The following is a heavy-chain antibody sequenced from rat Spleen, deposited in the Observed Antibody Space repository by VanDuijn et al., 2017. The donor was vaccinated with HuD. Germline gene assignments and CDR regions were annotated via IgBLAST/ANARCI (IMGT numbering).Heavy chain of an antibody. CDR3: ATITILFDY. Sequence: EVQVLESGGGLVQPGNSLKLSCATSGFTFSTAWMYWYRQFPDKRLEWVARIKAKPNNYATEYTESGKGRFTISRDDSKSSIYLQMNNLKEEDTAIYYCATITILFDYWGQGVMVTVSS. CDR1: GFTFSTAW. D-gene: IGHD1-10*01. J-gene: IGHJ2*01. V-gene: IGHV6-6*01. CDR2: IKAKPNNYAT.